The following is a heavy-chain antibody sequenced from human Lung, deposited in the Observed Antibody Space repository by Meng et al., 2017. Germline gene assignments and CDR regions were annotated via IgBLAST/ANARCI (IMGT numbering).Heavy chain of an antibody. CDR1: GFSFGSYA. V-gene: IGHV3-23*01. D-gene: IGHD3-10*01. Sequence: GESLKISCAASGFSFGSYAMSWVRHAPGKGLEWVSALSGGGFTTYYADSVKGRFAISRHNSKNTLYLQMNSLRAEDTALYYCAKYSYGLGDYLDYWGQGALVTVSS. J-gene: IGHJ4*02. CDR3: AKYSYGLGDYLDY. CDR2: LSGGGFTT.